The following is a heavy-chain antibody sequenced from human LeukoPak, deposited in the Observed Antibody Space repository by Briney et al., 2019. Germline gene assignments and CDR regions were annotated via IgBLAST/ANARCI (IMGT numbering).Heavy chain of an antibody. D-gene: IGHD3-3*01. V-gene: IGHV3-30*04. J-gene: IGHJ4*02. CDR3: ASATIFGVVIYY. CDR1: GFTFTSYA. CDR2: IQYDGSNK. Sequence: GGSLRLSCAASGFTFTSYAMSWVRQAPGKGLEWVAFIQYDGSNKYYADSVKGRFTISRDNSKNTLYLQMSSLRAEGTAVYYCASATIFGVVIYYWGQGTLVTVSS.